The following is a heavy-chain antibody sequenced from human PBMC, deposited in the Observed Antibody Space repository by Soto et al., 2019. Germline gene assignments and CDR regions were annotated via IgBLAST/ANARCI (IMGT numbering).Heavy chain of an antibody. CDR2: ISINVVTT. CDR1: GFTFSNYA. Sequence: PGGSLRLSCAASGFTFSNYAMSWVRQAPVKGLEWVLVISINVVTTYYADSVKGRFTISRDISKSTLYLQLNNLRAEYMAVYYCANLDWSQLPNNFDYWGQGTLVTVSS. D-gene: IGHD1-1*01. CDR3: ANLDWSQLPNNFDY. V-gene: IGHV3-23*01. J-gene: IGHJ4*02.